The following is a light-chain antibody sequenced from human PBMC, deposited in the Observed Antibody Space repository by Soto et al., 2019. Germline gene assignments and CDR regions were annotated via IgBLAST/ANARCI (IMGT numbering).Light chain of an antibody. Sequence: EIVMTQSPATLSVSPGDGATLSCRASQSVDSNLAWYQQKPGQTPRLLMYGASTRPTGIPARFSGSGSGTEFTLTISRLEPEDFAVYYCQLYSRSPRQITFGQGTRLEIK. V-gene: IGKV3D-15*01. CDR1: QSVDSN. J-gene: IGKJ5*01. CDR3: QLYSRSPRQIT. CDR2: GAS.